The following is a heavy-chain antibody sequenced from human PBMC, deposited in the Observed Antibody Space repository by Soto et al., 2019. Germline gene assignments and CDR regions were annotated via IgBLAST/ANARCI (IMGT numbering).Heavy chain of an antibody. CDR3: AREVWPSRPSHGDYVYYFDY. Sequence: PSETLSLTCTVSGGSISSGGYYWSWIRQHPGKGLEWIGYIYYSGSTYYNPSLKSRVTISVDTSKNQFSLKLSSVTAADTAVYYCAREVWPSRPSHGDYVYYFDYWGQGTLVTVSS. V-gene: IGHV4-31*03. CDR2: IYYSGST. D-gene: IGHD4-17*01. CDR1: GGSISSGGYY. J-gene: IGHJ4*02.